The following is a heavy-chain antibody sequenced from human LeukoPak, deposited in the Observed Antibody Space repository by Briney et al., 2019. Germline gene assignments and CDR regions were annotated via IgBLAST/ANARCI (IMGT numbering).Heavy chain of an antibody. V-gene: IGHV4-34*01. CDR1: GGSFSGYY. D-gene: IGHD3-3*01. J-gene: IGHJ6*02. Sequence: SETLSLTCAVYGGSFSGYYWSWIRQPPGKGLEWIGEINHSGSTNYNPSLKSRVTISVDTSKNQFSLKLSSVTAADTAVYYCARVPTIFGVVINYYYGMDVWGQGTTVTVSS. CDR2: INHSGST. CDR3: ARVPTIFGVVINYYYGMDV.